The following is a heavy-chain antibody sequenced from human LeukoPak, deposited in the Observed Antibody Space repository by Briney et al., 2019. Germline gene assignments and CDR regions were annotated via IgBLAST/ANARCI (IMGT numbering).Heavy chain of an antibody. CDR2: MNPNSGNT. CDR1: GYTFTSYG. CDR3: ARAVAYVVRGEGNNWFDP. V-gene: IGHV1-8*02. J-gene: IGHJ5*02. Sequence: VASVKVSCKASGYTFTSYGINWVRQATGQGLEWMGWMNPNSGNTGYAQKLQGRVTMTRNTSISTAYMELSSLRSEDTAVYYCARAVAYVVRGEGNNWFDPWGQGTLVTVSS. D-gene: IGHD3-10*01.